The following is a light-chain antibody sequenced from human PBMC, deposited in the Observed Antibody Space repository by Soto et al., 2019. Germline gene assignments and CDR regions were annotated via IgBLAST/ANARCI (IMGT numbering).Light chain of an antibody. CDR2: GAS. Sequence: EVVFTQSPGTLSLSPGERASLSCRASQSVSSSNLAWYQHKPGQAPRLLIYGASRRATGIPDRFRGSGSGTDFTLTISTLEPEDFAVYYCQQYGTSQGAFGGGTKVDIK. V-gene: IGKV3-20*01. J-gene: IGKJ4*01. CDR3: QQYGTSQGA. CDR1: QSVSSSN.